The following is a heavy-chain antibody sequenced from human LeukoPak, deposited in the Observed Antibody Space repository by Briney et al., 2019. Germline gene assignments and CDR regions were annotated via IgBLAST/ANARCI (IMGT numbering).Heavy chain of an antibody. Sequence: GVSLRLSCVASATTFRRHCMEWVRQAPKKGREWVAVIADDGGVKQYADSVKGRFTVSRDNSKSTLYLQMNGLSVEDTAIYYCAREATWGEWYFDHWGQGTPVTVSS. CDR1: ATTFRRHC. J-gene: IGHJ4*02. V-gene: IGHV3-30*03. CDR3: AREATWGEWYFDH. D-gene: IGHD3-3*01. CDR2: IADDGGVK.